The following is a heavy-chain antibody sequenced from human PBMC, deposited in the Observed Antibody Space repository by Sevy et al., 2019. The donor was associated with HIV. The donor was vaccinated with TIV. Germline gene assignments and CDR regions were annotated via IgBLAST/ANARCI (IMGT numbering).Heavy chain of an antibody. D-gene: IGHD2-21*01. CDR1: GGSISSYY. V-gene: IGHV4-59*01. Sequence: SETLSLTCTVSGGSISSYYWSWIRQPPGKGLEWIVYIYYSGSTNYNPSLKSRVTISVDTSKNQFSLKLSSVTAADTAVYYCARDRRIQEDYYYGMDVWGQGTTVTVSS. J-gene: IGHJ6*02. CDR3: ARDRRIQEDYYYGMDV. CDR2: IYYSGST.